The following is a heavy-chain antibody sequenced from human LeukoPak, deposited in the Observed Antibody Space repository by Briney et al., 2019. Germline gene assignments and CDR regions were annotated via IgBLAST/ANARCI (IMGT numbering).Heavy chain of an antibody. V-gene: IGHV3-48*01. CDR1: GFTFSSYS. CDR2: ISSSSSTI. J-gene: IGHJ3*02. Sequence: GGSLRLSCAASGFTFSSYSMNWVRQAPGKGLEWVSYISSSSSTIYYADSVKGRFTISRDNAKNSLYLQMNSLRAEDTAVYYCARDRMVRGVRARGAFDIWGQGTMVTVSS. CDR3: ARDRMVRGVRARGAFDI. D-gene: IGHD3-10*01.